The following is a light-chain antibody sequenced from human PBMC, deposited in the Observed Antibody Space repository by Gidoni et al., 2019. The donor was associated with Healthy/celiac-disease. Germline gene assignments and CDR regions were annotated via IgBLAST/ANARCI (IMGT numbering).Light chain of an antibody. V-gene: IGKV3-11*01. CDR1: QSVSSY. Sequence: DIGLTQSPATLSLSPGERATLSCRASQSVSSYLAWYQQKPGQAPRLLIYDASTRATGIPARCSGSGSGTDFTLTISSLEPEDFAVYYCQQRSNWPPGSTFGQGTRLEIK. CDR2: DAS. J-gene: IGKJ5*01. CDR3: QQRSNWPPGST.